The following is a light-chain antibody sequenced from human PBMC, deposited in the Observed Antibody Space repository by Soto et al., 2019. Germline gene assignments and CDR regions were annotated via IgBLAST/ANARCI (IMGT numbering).Light chain of an antibody. V-gene: IGKV1-39*01. CDR1: QSISSY. Sequence: DIQMSQSPSSLSASVGDRVTITCRASQSISSYLNWYQQKPGKAPKLLIYAASTLQSGVPSRFSGSGSGTDFTLTITSLQPEDFATYYCQQTFGIFPWTCGQGTKVDIK. CDR3: QQTFGIFPWT. J-gene: IGKJ1*01. CDR2: AAS.